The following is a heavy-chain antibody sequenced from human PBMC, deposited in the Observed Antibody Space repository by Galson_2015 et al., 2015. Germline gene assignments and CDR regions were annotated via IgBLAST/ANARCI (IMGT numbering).Heavy chain of an antibody. Sequence: SLRLSCAASGFTFSSYAMSWVRQAPGKGLEWVSAISGSGGSTYYADSVKGRFTISRDNSKNTLYLQMNSLRAEDTAVYYCAKDYCSGGSCAVFDYWGQGTLVTVSS. CDR3: AKDYCSGGSCAVFDY. CDR2: ISGSGGST. V-gene: IGHV3-23*01. CDR1: GFTFSSYA. D-gene: IGHD2-15*01. J-gene: IGHJ4*02.